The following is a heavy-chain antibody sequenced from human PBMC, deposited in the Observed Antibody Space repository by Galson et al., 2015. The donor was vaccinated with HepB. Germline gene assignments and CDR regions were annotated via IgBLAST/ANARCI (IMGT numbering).Heavy chain of an antibody. CDR1: GYTFTSYY. Sequence: SVKVSCKASGYTFTSYYMHWVLQAPGQGLGWMGIINPSGGSTSYAQKFQGRVTMTRDTSTSTVYMELSSLRSEDTAVYYCARDAPAAAAGTGYYYYYGMDVWGQGTTVTVSS. D-gene: IGHD6-13*01. CDR3: ARDAPAAAAGTGYYYYYGMDV. J-gene: IGHJ6*02. CDR2: INPSGGST. V-gene: IGHV1-46*03.